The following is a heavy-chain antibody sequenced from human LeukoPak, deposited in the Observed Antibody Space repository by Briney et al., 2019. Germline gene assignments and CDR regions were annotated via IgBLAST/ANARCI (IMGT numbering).Heavy chain of an antibody. CDR3: ARGVYAFDI. CDR2: IKEDESEK. Sequence: GGSLRLSCAASGFILSSHGMSWVRQAPGKGLEWVANIKEDESEKYYVDAVKGRFTISRDNAKNSVFLQMNSLRVEDTAVYYCARGVYAFDIWGQGTMVTVSS. CDR1: GFILSSHG. J-gene: IGHJ3*02. D-gene: IGHD5/OR15-5a*01. V-gene: IGHV3-7*01.